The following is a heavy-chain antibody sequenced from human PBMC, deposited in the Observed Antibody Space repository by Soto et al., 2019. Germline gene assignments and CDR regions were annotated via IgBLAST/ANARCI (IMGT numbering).Heavy chain of an antibody. V-gene: IGHV1-2*06. J-gene: IGHJ6*02. D-gene: IGHD3-10*01. CDR2: INPNSGGT. CDR1: GYIFTDYY. CDR3: ARDPGYYGSGSYYTPYYYYGMDV. Sequence: ASVKVSCKASGYIFTDYYMHWVRQAPGQELGWMGRINPNSGGTNYAQKFQGRVTMTRDTSISTAYTELSSLRSEDMATYYCARDPGYYGSGSYYTPYYYYGMDVWGQGTTVTVSS.